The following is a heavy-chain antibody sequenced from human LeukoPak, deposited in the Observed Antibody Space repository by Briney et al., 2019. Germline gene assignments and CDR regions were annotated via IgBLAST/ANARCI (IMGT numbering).Heavy chain of an antibody. V-gene: IGHV3-23*01. D-gene: IGHD4/OR15-4a*01. Sequence: GGSLRLSCAASGFTFSNYGMSWVRQAPGKGLEWVSTISGSGGSTYYADSVKGRFTISRDNSKNTLYLQMNSLRAEDTAVYYCARRAGAYSHPYDYWGQGTLVTVSS. CDR2: ISGSGGST. J-gene: IGHJ4*02. CDR1: GFTFSNYG. CDR3: ARRAGAYSHPYDY.